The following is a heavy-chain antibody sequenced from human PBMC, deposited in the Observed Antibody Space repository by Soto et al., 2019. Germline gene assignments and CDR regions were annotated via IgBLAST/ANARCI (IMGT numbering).Heavy chain of an antibody. CDR2: IIPIFGTA. J-gene: IGHJ3*02. CDR3: EREKGVAAAVTWRGDAFDI. D-gene: IGHD6-13*01. V-gene: IGHV1-69*01. Sequence: QVQLVQSGAEVKKPGSSVKVSCKASGGTFSSYAISWVRQAPGQGLEWMGGIIPIFGTANYAQKFQGRVTITADESTSTAYMELSSLRSEDTAVYYCEREKGVAAAVTWRGDAFDIWGQGTMVTVSS. CDR1: GGTFSSYA.